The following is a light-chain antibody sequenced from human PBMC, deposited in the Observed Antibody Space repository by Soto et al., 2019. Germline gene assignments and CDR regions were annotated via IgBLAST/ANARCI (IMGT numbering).Light chain of an antibody. Sequence: DIQMTQSPSYLSASVGDRVTITCRASQSISSYLNWYQQKPGKAPKLLIYAASSLQSGVPSRFSGSGSGTDFTLTISSLQPEDFATYYCQQSYSTLGFTFGPGTKVDIK. V-gene: IGKV1-39*01. CDR3: QQSYSTLGFT. J-gene: IGKJ3*01. CDR2: AAS. CDR1: QSISSY.